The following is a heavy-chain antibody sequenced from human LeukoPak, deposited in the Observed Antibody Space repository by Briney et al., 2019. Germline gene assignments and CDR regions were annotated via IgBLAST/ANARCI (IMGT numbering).Heavy chain of an antibody. CDR3: ARIGYYSTSWYFDY. CDR2: IYHSGST. D-gene: IGHD6-13*01. CDR1: DDSITIYY. J-gene: IGHJ4*02. Sequence: SETLSLTCTVSDDSITIYYWTWIRQPPGKGLEWIGSIYHSGSTYYNPSLKSRVTISVDTSKNQFSLKLSSVTAADTAVYYCARIGYYSTSWYFDYWGQGTLVTVSS. V-gene: IGHV4-38-2*02.